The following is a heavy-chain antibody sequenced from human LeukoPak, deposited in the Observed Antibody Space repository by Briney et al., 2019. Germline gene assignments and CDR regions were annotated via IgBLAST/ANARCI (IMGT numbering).Heavy chain of an antibody. J-gene: IGHJ3*01. CDR2: IDSGSGNI. D-gene: IGHD7-27*01. CDR1: GFTFSSHS. CDR3: AREDDDWGPNTLDV. V-gene: IGHV3-48*02. Sequence: GGSLRLSCAASGFTFSSHSMNWVRQAPGKGLEWLSYIDSGSGNIYYRDSVKGRFTISRDNAQDSLYLQMDSLREEDTAVYYCAREDDDWGPNTLDVWGQGTVVTVSS.